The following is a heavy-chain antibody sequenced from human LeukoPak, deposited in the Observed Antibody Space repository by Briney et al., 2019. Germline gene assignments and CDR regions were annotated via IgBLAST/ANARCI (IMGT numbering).Heavy chain of an antibody. D-gene: IGHD4-23*01. Sequence: GESLTLSCAASGFTFSSYGMHWVRQAPGKGVEWGAVISYDGSNKYYADSVKGRFTISRDNSKNTLYLQMDSLRAEDTAVYYWAIQTTVVIGGFDYWGQGTLVTVSS. CDR1: GFTFSSYG. J-gene: IGHJ4*02. V-gene: IGHV3-30*03. CDR2: ISYDGSNK. CDR3: AIQTTVVIGGFDY.